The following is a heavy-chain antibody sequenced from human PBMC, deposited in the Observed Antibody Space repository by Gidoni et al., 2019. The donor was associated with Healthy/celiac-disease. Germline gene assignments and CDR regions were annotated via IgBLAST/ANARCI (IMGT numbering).Heavy chain of an antibody. J-gene: IGHJ6*02. CDR3: TRQDIVVGTEMDV. Sequence: EVQLVESGGGLVQPGGSLKLSCAASGFTFSGSAMHWVRQASGKGLEWVGRIRSKANSYATAYAASVKGRFTISRDDSKNTAYLQMNSLKPEDTAVYYCTRQDIVVGTEMDVWGQGTTVTVSS. D-gene: IGHD2-15*01. CDR1: GFTFSGSA. V-gene: IGHV3-73*01. CDR2: IRSKANSYAT.